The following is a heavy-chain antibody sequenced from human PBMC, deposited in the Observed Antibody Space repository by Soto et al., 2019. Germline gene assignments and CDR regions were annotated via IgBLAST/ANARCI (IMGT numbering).Heavy chain of an antibody. V-gene: IGHV1-69*06. CDR2: IIPIFGTA. J-gene: IGHJ4*02. D-gene: IGHD4-17*01. Sequence: QVQLVQSGAEVKKPGSSVKVSCKASGGTFSSYAISWVRQAPGQGLEWMGGIIPIFGTANYAQKFQGRVTITADKSTSTAYLELSSLRSEDTAVYYCAGWITTVTTTPSFDYWGQGTLVTVSS. CDR1: GGTFSSYA. CDR3: AGWITTVTTTPSFDY.